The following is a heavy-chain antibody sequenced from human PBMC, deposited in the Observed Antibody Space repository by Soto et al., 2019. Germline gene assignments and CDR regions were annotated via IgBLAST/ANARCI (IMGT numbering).Heavy chain of an antibody. CDR2: IYYSGST. Sequence: SETLSLTCTVSGGSISSYYWSWIRQPPGKGLEWIGYIYYSGSTNYNPSLKSRVTISVDTSKNQFSLKLSSVTAADTAVYYCARHPFYSSSWYFDYWGQGTLVTVSS. D-gene: IGHD6-13*01. CDR3: ARHPFYSSSWYFDY. CDR1: GGSISSYY. V-gene: IGHV4-59*08. J-gene: IGHJ4*02.